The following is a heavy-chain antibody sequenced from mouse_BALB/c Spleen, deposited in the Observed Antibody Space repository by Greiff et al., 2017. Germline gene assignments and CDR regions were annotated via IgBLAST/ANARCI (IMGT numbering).Heavy chain of an antibody. CDR1: GYTFTSYW. CDR3: ARGRDYGNSFDY. D-gene: IGHD2-1*01. J-gene: IGHJ2*01. V-gene: IGHV1S81*02. CDR2: INPSNGRT. Sequence: VQLQQSGAELVKPGASVKLSCKASGYTFTSYWMHWVKQRPGQGLEWIGEINPSNGRTNYNEKFKSKATLTVDKSSSTAYMQLSSLTSEDSAVYYCARGRDYGNSFDYWGQGTTLTVSS.